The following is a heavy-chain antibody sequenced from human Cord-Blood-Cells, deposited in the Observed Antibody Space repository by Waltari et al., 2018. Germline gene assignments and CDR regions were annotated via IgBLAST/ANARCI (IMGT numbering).Heavy chain of an antibody. CDR2: NNHSGST. CDR1: GGSFSGYY. D-gene: IGHD6-19*01. Sequence: QVQLQQWGAGLLKPSETLSLTCAVYGGSFSGYYWSWIRQPPGKGLEWIGENNHSGSTNYNPSLKSRVTISVDTSKNQFSLKLSSVTAADTAVYYCARGRRIAVAGNFDYWGQGTLVTVSS. V-gene: IGHV4-34*01. CDR3: ARGRRIAVAGNFDY. J-gene: IGHJ4*02.